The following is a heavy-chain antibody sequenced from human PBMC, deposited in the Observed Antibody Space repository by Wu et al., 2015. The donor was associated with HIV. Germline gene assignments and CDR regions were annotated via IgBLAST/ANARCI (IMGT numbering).Heavy chain of an antibody. CDR3: ARAFMIQTSRRGRYRGGFDF. Sequence: QVQLVQSGAEVKKPGSSVRVSCKASGGNFRSYAMTWVRQAPGQGLEWMGWMNPDSGNTGFAQRFQGRVNMTRNNSMKTAYLELYNLRPDDTATYYCARAFMIQTSRRGRYRGGFDFWGQGTPVTVSS. CDR1: GGNFRSYA. D-gene: IGHD3-16*01. J-gene: IGHJ4*02. V-gene: IGHV1-8*01. CDR2: MNPDSGNT.